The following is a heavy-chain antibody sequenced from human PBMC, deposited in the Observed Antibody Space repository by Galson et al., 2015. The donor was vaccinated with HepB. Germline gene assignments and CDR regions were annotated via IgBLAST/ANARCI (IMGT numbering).Heavy chain of an antibody. CDR2: ISAYNGNT. Sequence: SVKVSCKASGYTFTSYGISWVRQAPGQGLEWMGWISAYNGNTNYAQKLQGRVTMTTDTSTSTAYMELRSLRSDDTAVYYCARYGVGDVMTTVDTYYYYGMDVWGQGTTVTVSS. CDR1: GYTFTSYG. J-gene: IGHJ6*02. V-gene: IGHV1-18*01. D-gene: IGHD4-23*01. CDR3: ARYGVGDVMTTVDTYYYYGMDV.